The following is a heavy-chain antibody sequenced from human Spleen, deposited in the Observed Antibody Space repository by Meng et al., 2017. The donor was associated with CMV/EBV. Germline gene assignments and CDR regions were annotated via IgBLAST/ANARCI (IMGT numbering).Heavy chain of an antibody. D-gene: IGHD1-1*01. CDR2: INHSGRT. CDR1: GGSFSGYY. Sequence: SETLSLTCAVYGGSFSGYYWSWIRQPPGKGLEWIGEINHSGRTNYNPSLKSRVTISVDTSKNQFSLKLSSVTAADTAVYYCARDTGTTPSLPYGMDVWGQGTTVTVSS. V-gene: IGHV4-34*01. CDR3: ARDTGTTPSLPYGMDV. J-gene: IGHJ6*02.